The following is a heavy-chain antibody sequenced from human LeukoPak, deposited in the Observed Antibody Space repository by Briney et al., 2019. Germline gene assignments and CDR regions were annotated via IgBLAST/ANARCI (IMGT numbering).Heavy chain of an antibody. V-gene: IGHV4-61*05. CDR1: GGSISSSSYY. D-gene: IGHD1-26*01. Sequence: PSETLSLTCTVSGGSISSSSYYWGWIRQPPGKGLEWIGYIYYGGSTNYNPSLKSRVTISVDTSKNQFSLKLSSVTAADTAVYYCARHDEWEQWFDPWGQGTLVTVSS. CDR2: IYYGGST. J-gene: IGHJ5*02. CDR3: ARHDEWEQWFDP.